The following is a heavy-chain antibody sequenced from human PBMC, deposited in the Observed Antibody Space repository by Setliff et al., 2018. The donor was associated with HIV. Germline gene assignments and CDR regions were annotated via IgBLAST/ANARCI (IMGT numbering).Heavy chain of an antibody. CDR1: GGSLSGYY. D-gene: IGHD3-10*01. V-gene: IGHV4-34*01. CDR3: ASGPGYGWGSYRLDY. CDR2: INHSGST. Sequence: SETLSLTCAVYGGSLSGYYWSWIRQPPGKGLEWIGEINHSGSTNYNPSLKSRVTISVDTSKNQFSLKLSSVTAADTAVYYCASGPGYGWGSYRLDYWGQGTLVTVSS. J-gene: IGHJ4*02.